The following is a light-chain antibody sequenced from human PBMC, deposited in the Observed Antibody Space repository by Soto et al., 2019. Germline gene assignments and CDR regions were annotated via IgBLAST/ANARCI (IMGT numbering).Light chain of an antibody. CDR1: QSVSSSY. V-gene: IGKV3-20*01. Sequence: EIVLTQSPGTLSLSPGERATHSCRASQSVSSSYLAWYQQKPGQAPRLLIYGASSRATGIPDRFSGSGSGTDFTLSISRLEPEDFAVYYCQQYGSSLMYTFGQGTKLEIQ. CDR2: GAS. CDR3: QQYGSSLMYT. J-gene: IGKJ2*01.